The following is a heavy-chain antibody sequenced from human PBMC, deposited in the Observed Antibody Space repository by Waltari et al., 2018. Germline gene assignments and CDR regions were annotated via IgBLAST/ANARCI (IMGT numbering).Heavy chain of an antibody. CDR1: GYTFTSYA. CDR3: ARATGGSWYESSWFDP. V-gene: IGHV1-3*03. Sequence: QVQLVQSGAEVKKPGASVKVSCKASGYTFTSYAMHWVRQAPGQRLEWMGWINAGNGNTKYSQEFQGRVTITRDTSASTAYMELNSLRSEDMAVYYCARATGGSWYESSWFDPWGQGTLVTVSS. J-gene: IGHJ5*02. CDR2: INAGNGNT. D-gene: IGHD6-13*01.